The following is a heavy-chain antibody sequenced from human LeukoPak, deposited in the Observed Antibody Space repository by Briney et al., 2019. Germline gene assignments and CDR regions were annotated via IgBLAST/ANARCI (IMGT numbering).Heavy chain of an antibody. CDR3: ARELRGYDANWFDP. Sequence: GGSLRLSCEIPGFVFSRYWMYWVRQAPGKGLVWVSRINSDGSSTSYADSVKGRFTISRDNAKNTLYLQMNSLRAEDTAVYYCARELRGYDANWFDPWGQGTLVTVSS. CDR1: GFVFSRYW. D-gene: IGHD5-12*01. V-gene: IGHV3-74*01. CDR2: INSDGSST. J-gene: IGHJ5*02.